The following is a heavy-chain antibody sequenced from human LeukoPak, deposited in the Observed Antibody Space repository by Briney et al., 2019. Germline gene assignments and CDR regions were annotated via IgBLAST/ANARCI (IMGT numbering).Heavy chain of an antibody. J-gene: IGHJ4*02. CDR3: ARHSGYVFDY. V-gene: IGHV4-59*08. CDR1: GGSISSYY. D-gene: IGHD5-12*01. CDR2: IHYTGIV. Sequence: SETLSLTCTVSGGSISSYYWSWIRQPPGKGPEWIGNIHYTGIVYYSPSLQSRVTISVDTSKNQFPLKLYSLTAADTAVYYCARHSGYVFDYWGQGTLVTVSS.